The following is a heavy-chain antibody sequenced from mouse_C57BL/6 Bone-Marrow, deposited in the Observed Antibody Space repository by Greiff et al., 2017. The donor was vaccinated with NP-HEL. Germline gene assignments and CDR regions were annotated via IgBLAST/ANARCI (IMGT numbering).Heavy chain of an antibody. V-gene: IGHV1-55*01. CDR1: GYTFTSYW. CDR2: IYPGSGST. J-gene: IGHJ1*03. Sequence: QVQLKESGAELVKPGASVKMSCKASGYTFTSYWITWVKQRPGQGLEWIGDIYPGSGSTNYNEKFKSKATLTVDTSSSTAYMQLSSLTSEDSAVYYCARKFGGYWYFDVWGTGTTVTVSS. D-gene: IGHD1-1*02. CDR3: ARKFGGYWYFDV.